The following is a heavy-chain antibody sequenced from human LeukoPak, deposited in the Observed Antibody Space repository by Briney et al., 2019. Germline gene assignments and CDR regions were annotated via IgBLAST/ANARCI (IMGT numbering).Heavy chain of an antibody. Sequence: GGSLRLSCAASGFTFSSYGMSWVRQAPGKGLEWVSAISGSGGSTYYADSVKGRFTISRDNAKNSLYLQMNSLRAEDTAVYYCARGRRLVSRGSGSPYYFDYWGQGTLVTVSS. V-gene: IGHV3-23*01. CDR1: GFTFSSYG. CDR2: ISGSGGST. J-gene: IGHJ4*02. D-gene: IGHD3-10*01. CDR3: ARGRRLVSRGSGSPYYFDY.